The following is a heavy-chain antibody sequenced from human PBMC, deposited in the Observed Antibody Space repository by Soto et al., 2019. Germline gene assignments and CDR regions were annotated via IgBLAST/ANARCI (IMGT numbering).Heavy chain of an antibody. CDR3: ARDSPYYYGSGTPNDY. Sequence: GGSLRLSCAASGFTFSDYYMSWIRQAPGKGLEWVSYIGSSGSTIYYADSVKGRFTISRDNAKNSLYLQMNSLRAEDTAVYYCARDSPYYYGSGTPNDYWGQGTLVTVSS. D-gene: IGHD3-10*01. V-gene: IGHV3-11*01. J-gene: IGHJ4*02. CDR1: GFTFSDYY. CDR2: IGSSGSTI.